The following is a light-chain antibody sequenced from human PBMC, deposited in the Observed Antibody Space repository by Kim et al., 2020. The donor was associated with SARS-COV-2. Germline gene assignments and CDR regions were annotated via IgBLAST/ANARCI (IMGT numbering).Light chain of an antibody. V-gene: IGKV3-20*01. CDR3: QQYGTSPYT. Sequence: SPGESATHSCKASHSISGNYLAWYQQKYGQAPRLLIFGASSWAPGVPDRFSGSGSGTDFTLTINELEPEDFAVYYCQQYGTSPYTFGQGTKVDIK. CDR1: HSISGNY. CDR2: GAS. J-gene: IGKJ2*01.